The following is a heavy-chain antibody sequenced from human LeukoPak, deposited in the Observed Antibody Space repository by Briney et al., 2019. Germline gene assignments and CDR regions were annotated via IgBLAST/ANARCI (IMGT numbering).Heavy chain of an antibody. CDR1: GYTYTSYD. CDR2: VNPNSGHT. J-gene: IGHJ4*02. D-gene: IGHD2-15*01. Sequence: GASVKVSCKASGYTYTSYDINWVRQPTGQGLEWMGWVNPNSGHTGYAQKFQGRVTMARNTSISTAYMDLSSLRSEDTAVYYCARGAPGSYCSGGSCPYFDYWGQGTLVSVSS. V-gene: IGHV1-8*01. CDR3: ARGAPGSYCSGGSCPYFDY.